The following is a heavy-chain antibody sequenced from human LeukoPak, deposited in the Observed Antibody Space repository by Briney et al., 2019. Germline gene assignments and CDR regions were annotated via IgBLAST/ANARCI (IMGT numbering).Heavy chain of an antibody. CDR2: INHSGST. J-gene: IGHJ5*02. Sequence: SETLSLTCAVYGGSFSGYYWSWIRQPPGKGLEWIGEINHSGSTNYNPSLKSRVTITVDTSKNQFSLKLSSVTAADTAVYYCARGGYSGNLNWFDPWGQGTLVTVSS. CDR1: GGSFSGYY. CDR3: ARGGYSGNLNWFDP. D-gene: IGHD5-12*01. V-gene: IGHV4-34*01.